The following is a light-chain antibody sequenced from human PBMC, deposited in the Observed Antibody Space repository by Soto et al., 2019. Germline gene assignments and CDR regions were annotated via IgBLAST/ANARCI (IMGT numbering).Light chain of an antibody. V-gene: IGLV4-69*01. Sequence: QPVLTQSPSASASLGASVNLTCTLNSGHSTYAIAWHQQQPEKGPRFLMTLNNDGSHTKGDGIPDRFSGSSSGAERYLTLPSIKAEDEADYYCQTWAYGIHVVFGGGTKRTVL. J-gene: IGLJ2*01. CDR2: LNNDGSH. CDR1: SGHSTYA. CDR3: QTWAYGIHVV.